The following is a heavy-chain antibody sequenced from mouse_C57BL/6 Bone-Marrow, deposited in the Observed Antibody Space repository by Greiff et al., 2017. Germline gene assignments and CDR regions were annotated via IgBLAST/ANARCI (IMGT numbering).Heavy chain of an antibody. Sequence: QVQLQQSGPELVKPGASVKISCKASGYAFSSSWLNWVKQRPGKGLEWIGRIYPGDGDTNYNGKFKGKATLTADKSSSTAYMQLSSLTSEDSAVYFCVQLVPFAYWGQGTLVTVSA. CDR2: IYPGDGDT. V-gene: IGHV1-82*01. CDR1: GYAFSSSW. CDR3: VQLVPFAY. J-gene: IGHJ3*01. D-gene: IGHD4-1*02.